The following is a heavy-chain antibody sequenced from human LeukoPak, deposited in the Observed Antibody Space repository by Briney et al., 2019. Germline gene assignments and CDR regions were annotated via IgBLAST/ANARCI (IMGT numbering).Heavy chain of an antibody. CDR3: ATGVDTAMGVFDY. CDR1: GYTLTELS. Sequence: ASVKVSCKVSGYTLTELSMHWVRQAPGKGLEWMGGFDPEDGETIYAQKFQGRVTMTEDTSTDTAYMELSSLGSEDTAVYYCATGVDTAMGVFDYWGQGTLVTVSS. D-gene: IGHD5-18*01. V-gene: IGHV1-24*01. J-gene: IGHJ4*02. CDR2: FDPEDGET.